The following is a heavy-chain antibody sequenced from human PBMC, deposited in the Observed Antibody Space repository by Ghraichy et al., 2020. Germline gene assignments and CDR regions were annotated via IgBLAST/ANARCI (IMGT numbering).Heavy chain of an antibody. V-gene: IGHV3-33*01. CDR1: GFTFSSYG. CDR3: ARDMYITMVRGVIYYYYYGMDV. CDR2: IWYDGSNK. J-gene: IGHJ6*02. D-gene: IGHD3-10*01. Sequence: GGSLRLSCAASGFTFSSYGMHWVRQAPGKGLEWVAVIWYDGSNKYYADSVKGRFTISRDNSKNTLYLQMNSLRAEDTAVYYCARDMYITMVRGVIYYYYYGMDVWGQGTTVTVSS.